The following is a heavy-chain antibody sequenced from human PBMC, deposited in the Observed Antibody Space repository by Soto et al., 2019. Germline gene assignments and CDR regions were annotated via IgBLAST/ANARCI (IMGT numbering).Heavy chain of an antibody. CDR2: ISYDGSNK. D-gene: IGHD2-2*01. V-gene: IGHV3-30-3*01. CDR3: ARDPSVPAATKYSNYFYRYFDY. Sequence: QVQLVESGGGVVQPGRSLRLSCAASGFTFSSYAMHWVRQAPGKGLEWVAVISYDGSNKYYADSVKGRFTISRDNSKNTLYLQMNSLRAEDTAVYYCARDPSVPAATKYSNYFYRYFDYWGQGTLVTVSS. CDR1: GFTFSSYA. J-gene: IGHJ4*02.